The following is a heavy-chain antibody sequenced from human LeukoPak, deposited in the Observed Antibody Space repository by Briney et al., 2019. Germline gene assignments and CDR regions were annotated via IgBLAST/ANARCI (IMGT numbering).Heavy chain of an antibody. J-gene: IGHJ6*02. CDR2: IIPIFGTA. Sequence: SVKVSCKASGGTFSSYAISWVRQAPGQGLEWMGGIIPIFGTANYAQKFQGRVTITADESTSTAYMELSSLRSEDTAVYYCARVERHSSSSWGYYGMDVWGQGTTVTVSS. D-gene: IGHD6-6*01. V-gene: IGHV1-69*13. CDR3: ARVERHSSSSWGYYGMDV. CDR1: GGTFSSYA.